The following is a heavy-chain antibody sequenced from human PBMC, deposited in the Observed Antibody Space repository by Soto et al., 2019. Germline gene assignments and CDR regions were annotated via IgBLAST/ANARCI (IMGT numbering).Heavy chain of an antibody. CDR2: ISSSSTI. CDR1: GFIFSSYS. Sequence: PGEALKISCAASGFIFSSYSMNWVRQAPGKGLEWVSYISSSSTIYYADSVKGRFTISRDNAKNSLYLQMNSLRAEDTAVYYCARESIVATELDWATWFDPWGQGTLVTVSS. J-gene: IGHJ5*02. V-gene: IGHV3-48*04. D-gene: IGHD5-12*01. CDR3: ARESIVATELDWATWFDP.